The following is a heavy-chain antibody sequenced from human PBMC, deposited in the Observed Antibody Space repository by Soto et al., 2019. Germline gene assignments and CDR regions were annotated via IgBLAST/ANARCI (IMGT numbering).Heavy chain of an antibody. V-gene: IGHV3-15*01. CDR1: GFTFSYVL. CDR2: IKKKADGGTT. Sequence: PGGSLRRSWAASGFTFSYVLMSWVRQAPGKGLEWVGLIKKKADGGTTEYAAPLKGRFTISRDDSKNTVYLQMSSLRTEDTAVYYCRTQWLDWGQGTLVTVSS. CDR3: RTQWLD. D-gene: IGHD6-19*01. J-gene: IGHJ4*02.